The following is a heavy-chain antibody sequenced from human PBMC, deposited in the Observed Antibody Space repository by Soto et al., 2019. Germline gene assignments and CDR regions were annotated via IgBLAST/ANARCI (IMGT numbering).Heavy chain of an antibody. CDR2: INKDGSYK. CDR3: ARGGLEPFDY. CDR1: GFVFSNYA. Sequence: GGSLRLSCTASGFVFSNYAMGWVRQAPGKGLVWVSRINKDGSYKNYADFVEGRFTISRDDARSELYLQMDRLRAEDTAVYYCARGGLEPFDYLGQGALVTVSS. V-gene: IGHV3-74*01. D-gene: IGHD1-1*01. J-gene: IGHJ4*02.